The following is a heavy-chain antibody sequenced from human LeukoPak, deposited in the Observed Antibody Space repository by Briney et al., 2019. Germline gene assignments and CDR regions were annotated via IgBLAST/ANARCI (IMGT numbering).Heavy chain of an antibody. V-gene: IGHV3-30*04. CDR2: ISYDGSNK. D-gene: IGHD6-19*01. CDR1: GFTFSSYA. Sequence: PGGSLRLSCAASGFTFSSYAMHWVRQAPGKGLEWVAVISYDGSNKYYADSVKGRLTISRDNSKNTLYLQMNSLRAEDTAVYYCARDGRRYSSGWYPTLYYFDYWGQGTLVTVSS. J-gene: IGHJ4*02. CDR3: ARDGRRYSSGWYPTLYYFDY.